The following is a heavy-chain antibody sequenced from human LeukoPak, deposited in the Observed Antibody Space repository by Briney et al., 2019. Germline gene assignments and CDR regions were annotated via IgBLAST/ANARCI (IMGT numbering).Heavy chain of an antibody. CDR1: GYSISSGYY. CDR2: IYHTGST. V-gene: IGHV4-38-2*01. J-gene: IGHJ4*02. CDR3: ARADRLSSSGWPVHFDY. D-gene: IGHD6-19*01. Sequence: SETLSLTCAVSGYSISSGYYWGWIRQPPGNGLEWIGSIYHTGSTYYNPSLKSRVTISIDTSKNQFSLKLSSVTAADTAVYFCARADRLSSSGWPVHFDYWGQGTLVTVSS.